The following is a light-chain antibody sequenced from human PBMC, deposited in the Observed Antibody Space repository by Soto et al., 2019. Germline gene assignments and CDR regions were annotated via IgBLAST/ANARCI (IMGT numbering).Light chain of an antibody. CDR2: EVT. CDR1: DSDVGSHNL. Sequence: QSVLTQPASVSASPGQSITISCTGTDSDVGSHNLVSWYQLHPGKAPKLMIYEVTKRPSGVTNRFSGSKSGNTASLTIAGLQAEDEADYYCCSYAVSNTYLFGNGTQVTVL. CDR3: CSYAVSNTYL. J-gene: IGLJ1*01. V-gene: IGLV2-23*02.